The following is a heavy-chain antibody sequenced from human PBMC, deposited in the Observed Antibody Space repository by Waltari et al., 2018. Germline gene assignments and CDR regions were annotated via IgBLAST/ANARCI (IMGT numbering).Heavy chain of an antibody. J-gene: IGHJ4*02. Sequence: QVQLVQSGAEVKKPGASVKVSCKASGYTFTSYAMHWVRQAPGQRLEWMGWINAGNGNTKYSQKFQGRVTITRDTSASTAYMELSSLRSEDTAVYYCARDEAITMVQGVTDYWGQGALVTVSS. CDR2: INAGNGNT. V-gene: IGHV1-3*01. CDR1: GYTFTSYA. CDR3: ARDEAITMVQGVTDY. D-gene: IGHD3-10*01.